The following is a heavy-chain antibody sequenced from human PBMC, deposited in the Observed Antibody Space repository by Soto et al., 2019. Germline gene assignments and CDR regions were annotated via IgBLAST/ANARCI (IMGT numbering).Heavy chain of an antibody. CDR1: GFTFSSYS. CDR3: ARDGCSSTSCYREYSWFDP. CDR2: ISSSSSYI. Sequence: EVQLVESGGGLVKPGGSLRLSCAASGFTFSSYSMNWVRQAPGKGLEWVSSISSSSSYIYYADSVKGRFTISRDNAKNSLYLQMNSLRAEDTAVYYCARDGCSSTSCYREYSWFDPWGQGTLVTVSS. V-gene: IGHV3-21*01. D-gene: IGHD2-2*01. J-gene: IGHJ5*02.